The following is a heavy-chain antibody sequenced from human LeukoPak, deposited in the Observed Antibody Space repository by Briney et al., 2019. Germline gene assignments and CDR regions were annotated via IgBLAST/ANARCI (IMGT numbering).Heavy chain of an antibody. D-gene: IGHD4-17*01. CDR1: GYTFTGYY. CDR3: ARELVMTTVTLYNWFDP. V-gene: IGHV1-2*02. CDR2: INPNSGGT. J-gene: IGHJ5*02. Sequence: ASVKVSCKASGYTFTGYYMHWVRQAPGQGLEWMGWINPNSGGTNYAQKFQGRVTMTRDTSICTAYMELSRLRSDDTAVYYCARELVMTTVTLYNWFDPWGQGTLVTVSS.